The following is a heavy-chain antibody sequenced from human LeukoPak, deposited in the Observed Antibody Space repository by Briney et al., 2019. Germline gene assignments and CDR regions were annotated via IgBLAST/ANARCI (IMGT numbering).Heavy chain of an antibody. V-gene: IGHV4-39*01. CDR2: IYYSGST. J-gene: IGHJ5*02. Sequence: PSETLSLTCTVSGGSISSSSYYWGWIRQPPGKGLEWIGSIYYSGSTYYNPSLKSRVTISVDTSKNQFSLRLSSVTAADTAVYYCARTVWGGVQGRHKKGFDPWGQGTLVTVSS. D-gene: IGHD3-16*01. CDR3: ARTVWGGVQGRHKKGFDP. CDR1: GGSISSSSYY.